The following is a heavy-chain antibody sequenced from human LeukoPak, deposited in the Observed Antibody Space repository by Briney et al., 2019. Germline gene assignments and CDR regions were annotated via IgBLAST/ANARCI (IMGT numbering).Heavy chain of an antibody. J-gene: IGHJ4*02. CDR3: ARRYSGRTPLGY. V-gene: IGHV4-34*01. Sequence: SETLSLTCAVYAGSFSGYYWSWIRHPPGKGLEWIGEINHSGSTNYNPSLKSRVTISVDTSKNQFSLKLSSVTAADTAVYYCARRYSGRTPLGYWGQGTLVTVSS. CDR1: AGSFSGYY. CDR2: INHSGST. D-gene: IGHD1-26*01.